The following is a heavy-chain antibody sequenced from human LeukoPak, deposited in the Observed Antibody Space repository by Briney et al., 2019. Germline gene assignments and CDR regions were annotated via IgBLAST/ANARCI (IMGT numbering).Heavy chain of an antibody. D-gene: IGHD3-3*01. V-gene: IGHV4-34*01. J-gene: IGHJ1*01. Sequence: PSETLSLTCAVYGGSFSGYYWSWIRQPPGKGLEWIGEINHSGSTNYNPSLKSRVTISVDTSKNQFSLKLSSVTAADTAVYYCARGSMRFSARSDRYFQHWGQGTLVTVSS. CDR3: ARGSMRFSARSDRYFQH. CDR2: INHSGST. CDR1: GGSFSGYY.